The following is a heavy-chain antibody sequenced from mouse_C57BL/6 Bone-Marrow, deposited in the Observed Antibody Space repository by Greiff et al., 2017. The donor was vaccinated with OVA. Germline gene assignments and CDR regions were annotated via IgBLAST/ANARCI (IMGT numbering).Heavy chain of an antibody. J-gene: IGHJ1*03. D-gene: IGHD1-1*01. CDR1: GFNIKDYY. CDR2: IDPVDGDT. V-gene: IGHV14-2*01. CDR3: ALKTVEANWYIED. Sequence: VQLQQSGAELVKPGASVKLSCTASGFNIKDYYMHWVKQRTEQGLEWIGRIDPVDGDTKYAPKFPGQATITADPSSHTAYLPLSSMTSEDTADEYGALKTVEANWYIEDGGKGTTVTVSS.